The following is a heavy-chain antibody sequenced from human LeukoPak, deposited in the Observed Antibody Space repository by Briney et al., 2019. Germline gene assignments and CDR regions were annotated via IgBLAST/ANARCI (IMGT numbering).Heavy chain of an antibody. CDR2: ISSSRDSI. CDR1: GFTFRSYG. CDR3: ARDPWYDVSGFSGDY. Sequence: GGSLRLSCAASGFTFRSYGMHWVRQAPGKGLEWLSYISSSRDSIYYADSVKGRFTISRDNAKNSLSLQMNSLRDEDTAVYYCARDPWYDVSGFSGDYWGQGTLVTVSS. D-gene: IGHD3-22*01. J-gene: IGHJ4*02. V-gene: IGHV3-48*02.